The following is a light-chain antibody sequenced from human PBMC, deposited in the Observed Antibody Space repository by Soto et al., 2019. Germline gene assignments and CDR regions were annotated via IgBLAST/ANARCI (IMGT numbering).Light chain of an antibody. V-gene: IGKV1-27*01. CDR3: QKYISAPWT. Sequence: DIQMTQSPCSLSASVADRVTITCRASQAIRNQLAWYQQKSGKVPKLLIYAASTLQAGVPSRFNGSGSGTDFTLTISSPQPEDVATYYCQKYISAPWTFGQGTKVDIK. J-gene: IGKJ1*01. CDR2: AAS. CDR1: QAIRNQ.